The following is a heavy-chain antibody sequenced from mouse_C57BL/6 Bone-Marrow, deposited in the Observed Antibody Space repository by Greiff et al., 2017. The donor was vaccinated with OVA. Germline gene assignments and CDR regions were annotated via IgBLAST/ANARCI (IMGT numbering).Heavy chain of an antibody. CDR1: GYTFTSSG. J-gene: IGHJ2*01. Sequence: VQLQQSGAELARPGASVKLSCKASGYTFTSSGISWVKQRTGQGLEWIGEIYPRSGNTYYNEQFKGKATLTADKSSSTAYMELRSLTSEDAAVYFCARARITTGVEYFDYWGQGTTLTVSS. CDR2: IYPRSGNT. D-gene: IGHD1-1*01. V-gene: IGHV1-81*01. CDR3: ARARITTGVEYFDY.